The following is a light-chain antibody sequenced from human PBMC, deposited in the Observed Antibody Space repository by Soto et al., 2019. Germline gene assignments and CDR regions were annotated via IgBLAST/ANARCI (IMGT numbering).Light chain of an antibody. Sequence: DIHMTQSPSTLSAFVGDRVTITCRASQSVSSSLAWYQQKPGKAPKRLIYDASTLDSGVPSRFSGSGYGTEFTLTINSLQPGDFATYYCQQYESFSPYTFGQGTRLEI. V-gene: IGKV1-5*01. CDR2: DAS. CDR3: QQYESFSPYT. CDR1: QSVSSS. J-gene: IGKJ2*01.